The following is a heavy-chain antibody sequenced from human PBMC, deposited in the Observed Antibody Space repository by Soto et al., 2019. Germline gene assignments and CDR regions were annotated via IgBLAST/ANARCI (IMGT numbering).Heavy chain of an antibody. CDR2: IYYSGST. D-gene: IGHD3-10*01. Sequence: PSETLSLTCTVSGGSISSGGYYWSWIRQHPGKGLEWIGYIYYSGSTYYNPSLKSRVTISVDTSKNQFSLKLSSVTAADTAVYYCAREMVRGTYYYYYYGMDVWGQGTTVTVSS. J-gene: IGHJ6*02. CDR1: GGSISSGGYY. V-gene: IGHV4-31*03. CDR3: AREMVRGTYYYYYYGMDV.